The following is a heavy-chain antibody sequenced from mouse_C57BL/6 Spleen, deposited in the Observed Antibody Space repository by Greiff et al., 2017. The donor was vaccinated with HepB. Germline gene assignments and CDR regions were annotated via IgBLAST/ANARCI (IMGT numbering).Heavy chain of an antibody. D-gene: IGHD2-4*01. V-gene: IGHV1-47*01. CDR2: FHPYNDDT. CDR3: EREGDYDEGPYYAMDY. CDR1: GYTFTTYP. Sequence: VQLQQSGAELVKPGASVKMSCKASGYTFTTYPIEWMKQNHGKSLEWIGNFHPYNDDTKYNEKFKGKATLTVDKSSSTVYLELSRLTSDDSAVYYCEREGDYDEGPYYAMDYWGQGTSVTVSS. J-gene: IGHJ4*01.